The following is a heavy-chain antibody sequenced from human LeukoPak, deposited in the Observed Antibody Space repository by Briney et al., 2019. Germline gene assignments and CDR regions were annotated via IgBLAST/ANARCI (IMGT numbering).Heavy chain of an antibody. D-gene: IGHD2-2*01. CDR3: AKDQCSSTSCYEGRFDY. Sequence: GGSLRLSRAASGFTFGSYAMHWVRQAPGKGLGWVADISYDGSDKYYADSVKGRFIISRDNSKNTLYLQMNSLRAEDTAVYYCAKDQCSSTSCYEGRFDYWGQGTLVTVSS. J-gene: IGHJ4*02. CDR2: ISYDGSDK. CDR1: GFTFGSYA. V-gene: IGHV3-30*18.